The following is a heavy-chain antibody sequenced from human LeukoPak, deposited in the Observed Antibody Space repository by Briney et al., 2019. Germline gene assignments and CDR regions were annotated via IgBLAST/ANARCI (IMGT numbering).Heavy chain of an antibody. CDR3: ARHPIYCSGGSCYDY. V-gene: IGHV4-39*01. J-gene: IGHJ4*02. Sequence: SETLSLTCTVSGGSISSSSYYWGWIRQPPGKGLEWIGSTYYSGSTYYNPSLKSRVTISVDTSKNQFSLKLSSVTAADTAVYYCARHPIYCSGGSCYDYWGQGTLVTVSS. CDR1: GGSISSSSYY. CDR2: TYYSGST. D-gene: IGHD2-15*01.